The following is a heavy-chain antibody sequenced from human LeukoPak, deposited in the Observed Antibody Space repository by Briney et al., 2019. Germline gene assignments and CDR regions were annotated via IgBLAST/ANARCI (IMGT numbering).Heavy chain of an antibody. CDR2: IIPIIGIA. Sequence: ASVKVSCKASGGTFSSYTISWVRQAPGQGREGRGSIIPIIGIANYAQKFQCTVTITADKSTSTAYMELSSLRSEHTAVYYCARGPSLGYFYYWGQGTLVTVSS. J-gene: IGHJ4*02. V-gene: IGHV1-69*02. CDR3: ARGPSLGYFYY. CDR1: GGTFSSYT.